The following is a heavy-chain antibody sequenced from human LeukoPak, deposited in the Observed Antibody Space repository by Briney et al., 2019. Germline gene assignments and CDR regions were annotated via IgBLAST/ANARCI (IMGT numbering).Heavy chain of an antibody. J-gene: IGHJ6*03. CDR1: GGSISSYY. Sequence: SETLSLTCTVSGGSISSYYCSWIRQPPGKGLEWIGYIYHSGSTYYNPSLKSRVTISVDRSKNQFSLKLSSVTAADTAVYYCARGQLPIYYMDVWGKGTTVTVSS. D-gene: IGHD2-2*01. V-gene: IGHV4-59*12. CDR2: IYHSGST. CDR3: ARGQLPIYYMDV.